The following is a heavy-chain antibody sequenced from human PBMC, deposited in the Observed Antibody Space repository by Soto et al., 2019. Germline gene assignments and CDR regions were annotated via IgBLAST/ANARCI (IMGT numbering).Heavy chain of an antibody. Sequence: EVQLVESGGGLVQPGRSLRLSCAASGFTFDDHAMHWVRQAPEKGLEWVSGISWNSGSIGYADSVKGRFTISRDNAKNSLYLQMNSLRAEDTALYYCAKDIRDYDFLSGYVNWGQGTLVTVSS. CDR1: GFTFDDHA. CDR3: AKDIRDYDFLSGYVN. V-gene: IGHV3-9*01. D-gene: IGHD3-3*01. CDR2: ISWNSGSI. J-gene: IGHJ4*02.